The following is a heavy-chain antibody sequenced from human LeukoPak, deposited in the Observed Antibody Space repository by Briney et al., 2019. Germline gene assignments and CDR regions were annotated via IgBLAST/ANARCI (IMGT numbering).Heavy chain of an antibody. D-gene: IGHD3-10*01. Sequence: GGSLRLSCAASGFTVSSNYMNWVRQAPGKGLEWVSVIYRGGSTYYADSVKDRFTISRDNSKNTLYLQMNSLRAEDTAVYYCARDDGSGSFNFDCWGQGTLVTVSS. J-gene: IGHJ4*02. CDR1: GFTVSSNY. CDR2: IYRGGST. V-gene: IGHV3-66*01. CDR3: ARDDGSGSFNFDC.